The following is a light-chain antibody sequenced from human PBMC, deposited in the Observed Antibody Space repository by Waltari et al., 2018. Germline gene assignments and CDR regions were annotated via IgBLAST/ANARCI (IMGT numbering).Light chain of an antibody. CDR1: QSLVYSDGNIY. CDR2: KVS. CDR3: MQGTNWPQS. J-gene: IGKJ2*03. V-gene: IGKV2-30*01. Sequence: DVVMTQSPLSLPVTLGQPASISCRSSQSLVYSDGNIYLNWFQQRPGQSQRRLIDKVSRRDSGVPDRFSGSGSGTDFTLRISRVEAEDVGLYFCMQGTNWPQSFGQGTKLEIK.